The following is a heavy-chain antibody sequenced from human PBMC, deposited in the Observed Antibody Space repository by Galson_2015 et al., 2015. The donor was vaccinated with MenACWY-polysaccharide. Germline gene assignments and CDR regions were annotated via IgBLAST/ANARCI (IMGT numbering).Heavy chain of an antibody. CDR3: ARNNYAGLRGYYYGMDV. CDR2: IYPGDSDT. J-gene: IGHJ6*02. V-gene: IGHV5-51*01. Sequence: SGAEVEKPGESLKISCEGSGYSFTSYWIAWVRQMPGKGLEWMGIIYPGDSDTRYSPSFQGQVTISADKSTSTAYLQWSSLKASDTAMYYCARNNYAGLRGYYYGMDVWGQGTTVTVSS. D-gene: IGHD5-12*01. CDR1: GYSFTSYW.